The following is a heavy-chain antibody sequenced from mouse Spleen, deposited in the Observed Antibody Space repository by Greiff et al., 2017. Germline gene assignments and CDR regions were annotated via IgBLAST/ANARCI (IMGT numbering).Heavy chain of an antibody. J-gene: IGHJ3*01. V-gene: IGHV1-50*01. D-gene: IGHD4-1*01. CDR2: IDPSDSYT. CDR1: GYTFTSYW. CDR3: ARGNWGFAY. Sequence: QVQLQQSGAELVKPGASVKLSCKASGYTFTSYWMQWVKQRPGQGLEWIGEIDPSDSYTNYNQKFKGKATLTVDTSSSTAYMQLSSLTSEDSAVYYCARGNWGFAYWGQGTLVTVSA.